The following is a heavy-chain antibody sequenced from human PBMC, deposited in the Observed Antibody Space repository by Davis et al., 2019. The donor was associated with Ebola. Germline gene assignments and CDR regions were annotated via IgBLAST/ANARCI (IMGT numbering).Heavy chain of an antibody. CDR3: ARGFGSGVDY. CDR2: IKPSGGGA. J-gene: IGHJ4*02. Sequence: SVQVSCKASGYTFTSYYLDPVRQAPGQGLEWMGIIKPSGGGANYAQKFQGRVTMTRDTSTSTVYMELSTLTSEDTAMYFCARGFGSGVDYWGQGTLLTVSS. V-gene: IGHV1-46*01. D-gene: IGHD3-10*01. CDR1: GYTFTSYY.